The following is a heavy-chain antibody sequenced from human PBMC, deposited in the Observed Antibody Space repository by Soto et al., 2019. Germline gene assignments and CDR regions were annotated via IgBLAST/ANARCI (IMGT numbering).Heavy chain of an antibody. D-gene: IGHD4-4*01. CDR1: GFPFTGNG. CDR3: ANGVTVSTWLDY. CDR2: ISHDGGNK. J-gene: IGHJ4*02. Sequence: QVQLVESGGGVVQTGRSLRLSCAASGFPFTGNGMHWVRQAPGKGLEWVAIISHDGGNKHYADSVRGRFTISRDNSQNTLYLQMNSLRAEDTGVYYCANGVTVSTWLDYWGQGTLVTVSS. V-gene: IGHV3-30*18.